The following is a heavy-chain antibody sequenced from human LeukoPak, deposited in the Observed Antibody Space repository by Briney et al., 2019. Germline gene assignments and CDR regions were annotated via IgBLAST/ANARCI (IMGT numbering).Heavy chain of an antibody. D-gene: IGHD2-2*01. CDR1: GFTFSSYA. V-gene: IGHV3-23*01. CDR3: AKDQRYYSSKSLRHYYGLDV. J-gene: IGHJ6*02. CDR2: ISGSGGST. Sequence: PGGSLRLSCAASGFTFSSYAMSWVRQAPGKGLEWVSAISGSGGSTYYADSVEGRFTISRDNSKNTLYLQMNSLRAEDTAVYYCAKDQRYYSSKSLRHYYGLDVWGQGTTVTVSS.